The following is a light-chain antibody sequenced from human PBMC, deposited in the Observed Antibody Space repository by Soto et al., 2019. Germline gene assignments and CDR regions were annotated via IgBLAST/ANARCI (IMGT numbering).Light chain of an antibody. CDR2: DAS. Sequence: EIVLTQSPGTLSLSPGERASLSCRASQSVSSSYLAWYQQKPGQAPRLLIYDASSRATGIPDRFSGSGSGTDFTLTISRLESEDFAVYYCQHYGSSLWTFGQGTKVEIK. V-gene: IGKV3-20*01. CDR1: QSVSSSY. J-gene: IGKJ1*01. CDR3: QHYGSSLWT.